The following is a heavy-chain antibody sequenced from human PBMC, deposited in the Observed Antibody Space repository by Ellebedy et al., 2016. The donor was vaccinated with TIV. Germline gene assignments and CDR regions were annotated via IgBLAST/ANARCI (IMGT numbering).Heavy chain of an antibody. CDR2: IYYSGST. J-gene: IGHJ4*02. CDR1: GFTFSNAW. CDR3: ARGPDSSSWYPTFDY. V-gene: IGHV4-59*13. D-gene: IGHD6-13*01. Sequence: ESLKISXAASGFTFSNAWMSWIRQPPGKGLEWIGYIYYSGSTNYNPSLKSRVTISVDTSKNQFSLKLSSVTAADTAVYYCARGPDSSSWYPTFDYWGQGTLVTVSS.